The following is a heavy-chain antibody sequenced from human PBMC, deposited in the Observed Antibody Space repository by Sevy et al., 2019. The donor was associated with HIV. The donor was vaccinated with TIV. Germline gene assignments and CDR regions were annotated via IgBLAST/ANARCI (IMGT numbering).Heavy chain of an antibody. Sequence: GGSLRLSCAASGFTFSDHYMEWVRQAPGKGLEWVGRIRNKADSYTTEYAASVKGRFTITRDDSKTSLYRLMNSLKTGDTAVYYCATEAGIAGACRVFDYWGQGTLVTVSS. D-gene: IGHD6-13*01. CDR1: GFTFSDHY. CDR3: ATEAGIAGACRVFDY. CDR2: IRNKADSYTT. J-gene: IGHJ4*02. V-gene: IGHV3-72*01.